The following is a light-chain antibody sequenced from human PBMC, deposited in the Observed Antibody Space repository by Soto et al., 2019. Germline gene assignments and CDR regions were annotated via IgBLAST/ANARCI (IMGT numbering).Light chain of an antibody. CDR2: VAS. V-gene: IGKV3-20*01. CDR3: HQYSSSPLT. Sequence: EIVLTQSPGTLSLSPGERATLSCKASQSVTSSYLAWYQQKPGQAPRLLIYVASSRATGIPDRFSGSGSGTDFTLTISRLEPEDFAVYYCHQYSSSPLTFGGGTKVEIK. CDR1: QSVTSSY. J-gene: IGKJ4*01.